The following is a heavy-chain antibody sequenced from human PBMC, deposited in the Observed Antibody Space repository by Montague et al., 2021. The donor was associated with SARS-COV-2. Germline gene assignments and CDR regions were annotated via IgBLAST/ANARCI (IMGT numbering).Heavy chain of an antibody. Sequence: SETLSLTCTVSGDSFNSPKYYCAWIRQPPGKGLEWIGSSYYNGTTYDNPSLRSQVTISVDTSKTQFSLKMNSVTAADTAVYYCAGGSYGSGSYHAFDIWSQGTVVAVSS. CDR3: AGGSYGSGSYHAFDI. CDR1: GDSFNSPKYY. D-gene: IGHD3-10*01. CDR2: SYYNGTT. V-gene: IGHV4-39*01. J-gene: IGHJ3*02.